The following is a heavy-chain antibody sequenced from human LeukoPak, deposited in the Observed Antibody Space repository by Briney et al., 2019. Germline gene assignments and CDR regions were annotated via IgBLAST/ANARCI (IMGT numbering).Heavy chain of an antibody. Sequence: HPGGSLSLSCTASGFTIGDCAMSWFRQAPGQGLEWVGNIKQDCSGRTYMNSVNGRFTISRDNTKNSVYLQMSSLRAEDTAVYYCAREVWGPEYWGQGSLVTVSS. CDR3: AREVWGPEY. J-gene: IGHJ4*02. CDR2: IKQDCSGR. CDR1: GFTIGDCA. V-gene: IGHV3-7*01. D-gene: IGHD1-14*01.